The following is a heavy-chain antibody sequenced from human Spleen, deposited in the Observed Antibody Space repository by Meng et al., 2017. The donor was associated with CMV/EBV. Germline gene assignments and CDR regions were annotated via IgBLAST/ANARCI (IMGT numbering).Heavy chain of an antibody. Sequence: ASVKVSCKASGYTFSGYYIHWVRQAPGQGLEWMGWMYPNSGDTNYAQKFQGRVTMTRDTSMSTAYMELSRLRSNDTAVYYCARGYQLPDSERDGMDVWGQGTTVTVSS. CDR1: GYTFSGYY. CDR3: ARGYQLPDSERDGMDV. V-gene: IGHV1-2*02. J-gene: IGHJ6*02. D-gene: IGHD2-2*01. CDR2: MYPNSGDT.